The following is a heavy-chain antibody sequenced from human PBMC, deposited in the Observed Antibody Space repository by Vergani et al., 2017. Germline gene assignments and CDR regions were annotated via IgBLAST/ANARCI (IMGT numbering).Heavy chain of an antibody. V-gene: IGHV4-59*12. Sequence: QVQLQESGPGLVKPSETLSLTCTVSGGSISSYYWSWIRQPPGKGLEWIGYIYYSGSTNYNPSLKSRVTISVDTSKNQFSLKLSSVTAADTAVYYCARDGVAIKDSPLFDYWGQGTLVTVSS. CDR1: GGSISSYY. CDR3: ARDGVAIKDSPLFDY. D-gene: IGHD2-15*01. CDR2: IYYSGST. J-gene: IGHJ4*02.